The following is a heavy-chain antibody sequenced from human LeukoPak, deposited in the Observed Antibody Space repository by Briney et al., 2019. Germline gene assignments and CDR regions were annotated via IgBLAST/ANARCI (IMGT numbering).Heavy chain of an antibody. CDR1: GFTFSSYA. Sequence: GGSLRLSCAASGFTFSSYAMSWVRQAPGKGLEWVSAISGSGGSTYYADSVKGRFTISRDNSKNTLYLQMNSLRAEDTAVYYCAKGPPTNYDILTGYYIDYWGQGTLVTVSS. V-gene: IGHV3-23*01. J-gene: IGHJ4*02. CDR2: ISGSGGST. D-gene: IGHD3-9*01. CDR3: AKGPPTNYDILTGYYIDY.